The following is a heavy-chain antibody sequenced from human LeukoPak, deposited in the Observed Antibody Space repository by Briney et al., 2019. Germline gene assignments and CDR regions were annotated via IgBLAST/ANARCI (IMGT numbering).Heavy chain of an antibody. Sequence: SVKVSCKASGGTFSSYAISWVRQAPGQGLEWMGGIIPIFGTANYAQKFQGRVTITADESTSTAYMELSSLRSEDTAVYYCARDNPDGYCSGGSCFWFDPWGQGTLVTVSS. CDR1: GGTFSSYA. CDR3: ARDNPDGYCSGGSCFWFDP. J-gene: IGHJ5*02. V-gene: IGHV1-69*13. D-gene: IGHD2-15*01. CDR2: IIPIFGTA.